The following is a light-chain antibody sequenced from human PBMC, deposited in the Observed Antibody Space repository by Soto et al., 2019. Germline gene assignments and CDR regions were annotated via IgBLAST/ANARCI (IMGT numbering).Light chain of an antibody. CDR1: QGIGND. J-gene: IGKJ2*01. CDR3: LQHNSYPYT. V-gene: IGKV1-17*01. Sequence: DIQMTQSPSSLSASVGDRVTITCRASQGIGNDLGWYQQKPGKAPKRLIYTASTLRSGVPSRFSGRGSGPEFTLTVTSLQPQDFATYYSLQHNSYPYTFGQGTKLEI. CDR2: TAS.